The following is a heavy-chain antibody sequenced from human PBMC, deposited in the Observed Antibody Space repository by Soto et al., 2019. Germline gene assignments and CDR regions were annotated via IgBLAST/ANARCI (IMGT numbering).Heavy chain of an antibody. D-gene: IGHD3-9*01. CDR1: GFTFSSYG. Sequence: GGSLRLSCAASGFTFSSYGMHWVRQAPGKGLDWVAVIWYDGSNKYYADSVKGRFTISRDNSKNTLYLQMNSLRAEDTAVYYCAKDLLRYFDWSPLDYWGQGTLVTVSS. CDR2: IWYDGSNK. CDR3: AKDLLRYFDWSPLDY. V-gene: IGHV3-30*02. J-gene: IGHJ4*02.